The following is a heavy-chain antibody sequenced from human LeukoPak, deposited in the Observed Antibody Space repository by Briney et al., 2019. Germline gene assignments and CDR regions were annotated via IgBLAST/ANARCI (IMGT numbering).Heavy chain of an antibody. CDR1: GFTVSSYW. CDR3: ARGASASPSQFDY. Sequence: GGSLRLSCAASGFTVSSYWTHWVRQAPGKGLVWVSRINTDGSSTTYADSVKGRFTISRDNAKNTLYLQMNSLRAEDTAVYYCARGASASPSQFDYWGQGTLVTVSS. J-gene: IGHJ4*02. V-gene: IGHV3-74*01. D-gene: IGHD3-3*01. CDR2: INTDGSST.